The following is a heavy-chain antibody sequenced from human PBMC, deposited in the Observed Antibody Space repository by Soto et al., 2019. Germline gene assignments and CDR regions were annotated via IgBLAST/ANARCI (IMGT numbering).Heavy chain of an antibody. CDR3: ARVNWKESPNDY. Sequence: QVQLVQSGAEVKEPGASVKVSCKASGYTFNRYGVSWVRQAPGQGLEWMGGINIYNGKTDYAQKFQGRVSVTTDTSTTTCYIELRSLRSDDTAVYYCARVNWKESPNDYWGQGTLVTVSS. CDR2: INIYNGKT. D-gene: IGHD1-1*01. CDR1: GYTFNRYG. J-gene: IGHJ4*02. V-gene: IGHV1-18*01.